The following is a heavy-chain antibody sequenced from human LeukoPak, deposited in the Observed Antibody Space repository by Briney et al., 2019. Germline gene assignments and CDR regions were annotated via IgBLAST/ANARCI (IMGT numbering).Heavy chain of an antibody. CDR1: GFTFSSYG. CDR3: AKESQQLVDY. CDR2: IRYDGSNK. V-gene: IGHV3-30*02. D-gene: IGHD6-13*01. J-gene: IGHJ4*02. Sequence: GGSLRLSCAASGFTFSSYGMHWVRQAPGKGLEGVAFIRYDGSNKYYADSVKGRFTISRDNSKNTLYLQMNSLRAEDTAVFYCAKESQQLVDYWGQGILVTVSS.